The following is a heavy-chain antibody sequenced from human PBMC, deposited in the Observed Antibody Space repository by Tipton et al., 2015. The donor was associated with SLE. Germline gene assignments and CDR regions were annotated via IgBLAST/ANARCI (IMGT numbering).Heavy chain of an antibody. CDR2: IYYSGST. J-gene: IGHJ3*02. V-gene: IGHV4-61*01. Sequence: LSLTCTVSGGSVSTSRYYWGWIRQPPGQGLEWIGNIYYSGSTNYNPSLKSRVTISVDTSKNQFSLKLSSVTAADTAVYYCARAEGSWDAFDIWGQGAMVTVSS. CDR3: ARAEGSWDAFDI. D-gene: IGHD2-15*01. CDR1: GGSVSTSRYY.